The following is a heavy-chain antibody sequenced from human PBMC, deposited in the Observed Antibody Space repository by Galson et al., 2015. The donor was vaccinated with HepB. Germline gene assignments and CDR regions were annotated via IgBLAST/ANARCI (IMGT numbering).Heavy chain of an antibody. CDR2: IHQSGVT. CDR3: AKLPPPADYYDYGMDV. D-gene: IGHD3-16*01. J-gene: IGHJ6*02. Sequence: SETLSLTCRVSGASMSNSNWWTWVRQPPGKGLEWIGEIHQSGVTRYNPSLKSRVTISVDQSKNQISLRLSSVTAADTAVYYCAKLPPPADYYDYGMDVWGQGTTVTFSS. V-gene: IGHV4-4*02. CDR1: GASMSNSNW.